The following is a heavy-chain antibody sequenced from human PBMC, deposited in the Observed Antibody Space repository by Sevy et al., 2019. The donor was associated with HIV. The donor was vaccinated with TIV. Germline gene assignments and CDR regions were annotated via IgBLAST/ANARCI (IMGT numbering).Heavy chain of an antibody. V-gene: IGHV4-34*01. CDR2: INHSGST. CDR3: ARGRALMVYARYWFDP. CDR1: GGSFSGYY. D-gene: IGHD2-8*01. J-gene: IGHJ5*02. Sequence: SETLSLTCAVYGGSFSGYYWSWIRQPPGKGLEWIGEINHSGSTSYNPSLKIRVTISVDTSKNQFSLKLSSVTATDTSVYYCARGRALMVYARYWFDPWGQGTLVTVSS.